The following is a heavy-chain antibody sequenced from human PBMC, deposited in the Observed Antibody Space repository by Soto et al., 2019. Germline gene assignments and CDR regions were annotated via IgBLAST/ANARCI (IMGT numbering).Heavy chain of an antibody. D-gene: IGHD1-1*01. Sequence: QVQLVESGGGVVQPGRSLRLSCAASGFTFSNYGMHWVRQAPCKGLEWVIVISYDGNVAYYADSVKGRFTISRDNSKNTLYLQMNRLITEDTAMYYCAKEGPITNWYFDYWGQGTLVTVSS. V-gene: IGHV3-30*18. J-gene: IGHJ4*02. CDR1: GFTFSNYG. CDR2: ISYDGNVA. CDR3: AKEGPITNWYFDY.